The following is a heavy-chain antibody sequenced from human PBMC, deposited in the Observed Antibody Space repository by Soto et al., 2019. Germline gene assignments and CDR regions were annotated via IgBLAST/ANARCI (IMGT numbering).Heavy chain of an antibody. J-gene: IGHJ4*02. D-gene: IGHD3-10*01. V-gene: IGHV1-58*01. CDR1: GFTFTISA. Sequence: SVKVSCKASGFTFTISAVQWVLQALLQRLDGIGCIVVGSGNTNYAQKFQERVTITRDMSTSTAYMELSSLRSEDTAVYYCAAAITMVRGIIITVYFRGQGTLVTVSS. CDR2: IVVGSGNT. CDR3: AAAITMVRGIIITVYF.